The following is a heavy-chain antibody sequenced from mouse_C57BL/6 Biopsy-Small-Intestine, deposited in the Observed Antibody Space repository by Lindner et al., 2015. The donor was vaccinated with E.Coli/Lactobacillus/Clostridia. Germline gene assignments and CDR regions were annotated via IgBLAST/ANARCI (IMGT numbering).Heavy chain of an antibody. CDR1: YFPVSELS. D-gene: IGHD2-2*01. Sequence: SVKVVLQGFRYFPVSELSMHWVRQAPGKGLEWMGGFDPEEGGTVYEHSLRGRVSMTDDTSTDTAYLELNFLRSEDTAVYFCATSSVRRRWLRNSAFDIWGQGTLVTVSS. CDR3: ATSSVRRRWLRNSAFDI. J-gene: IGHJ1*01. CDR2: FDPEEGGT. V-gene: IGHV14-1*01.